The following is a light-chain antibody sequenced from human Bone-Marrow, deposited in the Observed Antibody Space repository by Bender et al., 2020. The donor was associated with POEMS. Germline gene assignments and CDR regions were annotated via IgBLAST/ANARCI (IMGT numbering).Light chain of an antibody. J-gene: IGLJ1*01. CDR3: CSYAGGYIYV. V-gene: IGLV2-23*02. CDR2: DVS. Sequence: QSALTQPASVSGSPGQSITISCTGSASDVGSYNLVSWYQQHPGKAPKLLIYDVSNRPSGVSSRFSASKSGNTASLTISGLQAEDEADYCCCSYAGGYIYVFGTGTKVTVL. CDR1: ASDVGSYNL.